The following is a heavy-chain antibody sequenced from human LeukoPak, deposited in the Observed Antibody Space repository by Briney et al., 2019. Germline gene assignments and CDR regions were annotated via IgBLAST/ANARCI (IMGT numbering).Heavy chain of an antibody. V-gene: IGHV4-59*01. J-gene: IGHJ6*03. CDR1: GGSISSSY. D-gene: IGHD3-22*01. CDR3: ARVSGYYDSSGYQYDYYYYYYYMDV. Sequence: SETLSLTCTVSGGSISSSYWSWIRQPPGKGLEWIGYIYYSGSPNYNPSLKSRVTISVDTSKNQFSLKLSSVTAADTAVYYCARVSGYYDSSGYQYDYYYYYYYMDVWGKGTTVTISS. CDR2: IYYSGSP.